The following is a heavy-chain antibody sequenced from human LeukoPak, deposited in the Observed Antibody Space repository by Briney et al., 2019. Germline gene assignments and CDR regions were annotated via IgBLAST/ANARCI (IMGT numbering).Heavy chain of an antibody. CDR1: GFTFSSYA. V-gene: IGHV3-23*01. Sequence: PGGSLRLSCAASGFTFSSYAMSWVRQAPGKGLEWVSAISGSGGSTYYADSVKGRFTISRDNSKNTLYLQMNSLRAEDTAVYYCVKDGQQLAPAAEYFQHWGQGTLVTVSS. J-gene: IGHJ1*01. D-gene: IGHD6-13*01. CDR3: VKDGQQLAPAAEYFQH. CDR2: ISGSGGST.